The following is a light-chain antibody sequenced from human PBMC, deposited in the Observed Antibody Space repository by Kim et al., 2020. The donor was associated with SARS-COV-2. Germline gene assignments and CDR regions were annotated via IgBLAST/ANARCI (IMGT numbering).Light chain of an antibody. J-gene: IGKJ1*01. CDR2: GAS. CDR1: QSVSSSS. CDR3: QQDGSSPPT. V-gene: IGKV3-20*01. Sequence: SPGESASPSCSASQSVSSSSFAWYQQKPGQAPRLLVFGASSRATGIPDRFSGSGSGTDFTLTISRLEPEDFAVYYCQQDGSSPPTFGQGTKVDIK.